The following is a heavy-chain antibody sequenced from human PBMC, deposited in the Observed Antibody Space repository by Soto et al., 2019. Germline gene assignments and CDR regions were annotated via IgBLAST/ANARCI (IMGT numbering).Heavy chain of an antibody. CDR3: ARDHDSGSYYLIHYYYYYGMDV. V-gene: IGHV3-30-3*01. CDR2: ISYDGSNK. D-gene: IGHD1-26*01. CDR1: GFTFSSYA. J-gene: IGHJ6*02. Sequence: QVQLVESGGGVVQPGRSLRLSCAASGFTFSSYAMHWVRQAPGKGLEWVAVISYDGSNKYYADSVKDRFTISRDNSKNTLYLQMNSLRAEDTAVYYCARDHDSGSYYLIHYYYYYGMDVWGQGTTVTVSS.